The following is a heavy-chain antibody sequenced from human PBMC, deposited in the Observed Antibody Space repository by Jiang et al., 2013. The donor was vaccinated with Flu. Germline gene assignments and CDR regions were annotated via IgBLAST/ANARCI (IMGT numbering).Heavy chain of an antibody. CDR1: GGTFSSYA. J-gene: IGHJ1*01. CDR3: ASLSDYYDSSGMIGEGYFQH. V-gene: IGHV1-69*01. CDR2: IIPIFGTA. D-gene: IGHD3-22*01. Sequence: GAEVKKPGSSVKVSCKASGGTFSSYAISWVRQAPGQGLEWMGGIIPIFGTANYAQKFQGRVTITADESTSTAYMELSSLRSEDTAVYYCASLSDYYDSSGMIGEGYFQHWGQGTLVTVSS.